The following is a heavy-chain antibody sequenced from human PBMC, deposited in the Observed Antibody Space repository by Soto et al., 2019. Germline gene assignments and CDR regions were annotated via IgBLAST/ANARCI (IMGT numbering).Heavy chain of an antibody. CDR1: GFTFSNAW. CDR3: TTGLVYAPRDYYGMDV. J-gene: IGHJ6*02. Sequence: EVQLVESGGGLVKPGGSLRLSCAASGFTFSNAWMSWVRQAPGKGLEWVGRIKSKTDGGTTDYAAPVKGRFTISRDDSKNTLNLQMNSLKTEDTAVYYCTTGLVYAPRDYYGMDVWGQGTTVTVSS. V-gene: IGHV3-15*01. D-gene: IGHD2-8*01. CDR2: IKSKTDGGTT.